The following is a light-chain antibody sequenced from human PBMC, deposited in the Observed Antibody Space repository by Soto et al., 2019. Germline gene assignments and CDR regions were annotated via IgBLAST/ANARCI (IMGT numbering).Light chain of an antibody. CDR2: WAS. CDR3: QQYYSNALT. V-gene: IGKV4-1*01. J-gene: IGKJ4*01. CDR1: QSVLYSSNNKNY. Sequence: DIVMTQSPDSLAVSLGERATINCKSRQSVLYSSNNKNYLAWYQQKPGQPPKLLIYWASTRESGVPDRFSGSRSGTDFTLTISSLQAEDVAVYYCQQYYSNALTFGGGTKVEIK.